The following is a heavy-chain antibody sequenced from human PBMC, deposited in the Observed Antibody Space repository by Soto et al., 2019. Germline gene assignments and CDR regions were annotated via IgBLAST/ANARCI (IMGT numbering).Heavy chain of an antibody. CDR1: GFTFNNYA. Sequence: QVQLVESGGGVVQPGRSLRLSCAASGFTFNNYAMHWVRQAPGKGLEWVAVISYDGNNQNYADSVKGRFAISRDNSKNTLYLQMKSLRDEDTAVYYCARDRVYYYDSSGYYNFEYWGQGSLVTVSS. J-gene: IGHJ4*02. D-gene: IGHD3-22*01. CDR3: ARDRVYYYDSSGYYNFEY. CDR2: ISYDGNNQ. V-gene: IGHV3-30*09.